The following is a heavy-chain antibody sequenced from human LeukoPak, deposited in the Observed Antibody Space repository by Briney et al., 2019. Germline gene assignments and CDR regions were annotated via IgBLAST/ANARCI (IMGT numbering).Heavy chain of an antibody. V-gene: IGHV3-48*01. CDR2: ISSSSSTI. CDR1: GFTFSSYS. Sequence: PVGSLRLSCAASGFTFSSYSMNWVRQAPGKGLGWVSYISSSSSTIYYADSLKGRFTISRDNAKNSLYLQMNRLRAEDTAVYYCARDRMDNWSWRYWGQGTLVTVSS. CDR3: ARDRMDNWSWRY. D-gene: IGHD1-20*01. J-gene: IGHJ4*02.